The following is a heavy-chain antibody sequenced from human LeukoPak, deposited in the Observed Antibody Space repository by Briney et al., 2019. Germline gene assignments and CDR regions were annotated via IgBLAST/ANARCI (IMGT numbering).Heavy chain of an antibody. Sequence: KPGGSLRLSCAAPGFTFSDYYMSWIRQAPGKGLEWVSYISSSGSTIYYADSVKGRFTISRDNAKNSLYLQMNSLRAEDTAVYYCARSAVDTAMDEDAFDIWGQGTMVTVSS. V-gene: IGHV3-11*04. CDR1: GFTFSDYY. CDR3: ARSAVDTAMDEDAFDI. CDR2: ISSSGSTI. D-gene: IGHD5-18*01. J-gene: IGHJ3*02.